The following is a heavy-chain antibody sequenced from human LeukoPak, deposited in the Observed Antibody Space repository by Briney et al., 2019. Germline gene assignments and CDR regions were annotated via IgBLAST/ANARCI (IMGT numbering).Heavy chain of an antibody. CDR2: IYTSGST. J-gene: IGHJ4*02. CDR1: GGSISSYY. D-gene: IGHD6-6*01. CDR3: ARSIAARLFDY. Sequence: SETLSLTCAVSGGSISSYYWSWIRQPAGRGLEWIGRIYTSGSTNYNPSLKSRVTKSVDTSKNQFSLKLSSVTAADTAVYYCARSIAARLFDYWGQGTLVTVSS. V-gene: IGHV4-4*07.